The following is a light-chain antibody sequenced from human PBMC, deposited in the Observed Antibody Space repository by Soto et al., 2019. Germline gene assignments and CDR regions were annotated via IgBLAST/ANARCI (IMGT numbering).Light chain of an antibody. V-gene: IGKV1-9*01. CDR2: AAS. CDR3: QQFSTYPLT. J-gene: IGKJ4*01. CDR1: QGISSY. Sequence: IQLTQSPSSLSASVGDRVTITCRASQGISSYLAWYQQKPGKAPKLLIYAASTLQSGVPSRFSGSGSGTDFTLIISSLQPEDFATYYCQQFSTYPLTFGGGTKVDIK.